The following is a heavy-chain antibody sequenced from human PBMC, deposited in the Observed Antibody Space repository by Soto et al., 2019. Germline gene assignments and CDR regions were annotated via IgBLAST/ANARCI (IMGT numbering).Heavy chain of an antibody. Sequence: QLQLQESGPGLVKPSETLSLTCTVSGGSISSSSYYWGWIRQPPGKGLEWIGSLYYSGSTYYNPSLKGRVTISVDTSKNQFSLKLSSVTAADTAVYYCARSLKRITMVRGVIKRFDPWGQGTLVTVSS. CDR2: LYYSGST. V-gene: IGHV4-39*01. CDR1: GGSISSSSYY. CDR3: ARSLKRITMVRGVIKRFDP. D-gene: IGHD3-10*01. J-gene: IGHJ5*02.